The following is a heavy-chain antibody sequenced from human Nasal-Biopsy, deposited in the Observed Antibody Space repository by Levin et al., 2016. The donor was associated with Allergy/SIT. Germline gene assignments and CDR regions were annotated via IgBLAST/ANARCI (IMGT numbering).Heavy chain of an antibody. CDR1: GGIFRSHP. V-gene: IGHV1-69*13. CDR2: IVPMFGAA. CDR3: AQSVDRGEFFHH. Sequence: SVKVSCKVSGGIFRSHPISWVRQAPGQGLEWMGGIVPMFGAANYAQKFQDRVTVTADESTSTAYMELRSLTSEDTAIYYCAQSVDRGEFFHHWGQGTLVSVSS. J-gene: IGHJ1*01. D-gene: IGHD1-14*01.